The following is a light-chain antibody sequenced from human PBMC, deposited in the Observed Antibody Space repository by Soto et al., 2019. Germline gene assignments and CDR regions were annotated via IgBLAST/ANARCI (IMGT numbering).Light chain of an antibody. CDR2: DTS. V-gene: IGKV1-33*01. Sequence: DVQMTQSPSSLSASVGDRVTITCQASHDIGTYLNWYQHQPGKAPNLLIFDTSHLAAGVPARLSGSGSDTYFTFTITNLQAEDSAAYYCQQIDSVPLTFGGGTHVEI. CDR3: QQIDSVPLT. J-gene: IGKJ4*01. CDR1: HDIGTY.